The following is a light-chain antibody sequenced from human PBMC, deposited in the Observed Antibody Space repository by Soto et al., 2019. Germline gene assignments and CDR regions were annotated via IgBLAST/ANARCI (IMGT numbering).Light chain of an antibody. J-gene: IGKJ1*01. V-gene: IGKV3-20*01. CDR2: GAS. CDR1: QSVSSK. Sequence: EIVMPQSPATLSVSPGERATLSFRASQSVSSKLAWYQQKPGQAPRLLIYGASNRATGIPDRFSGSGSGTDFTLTISRLEPEDFAVYYCQQYGSSGTFGQGTKVDIK. CDR3: QQYGSSGT.